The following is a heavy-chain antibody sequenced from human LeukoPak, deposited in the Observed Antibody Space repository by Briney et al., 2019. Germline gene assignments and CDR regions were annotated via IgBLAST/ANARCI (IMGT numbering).Heavy chain of an antibody. CDR3: ARAIASYGDSAY. Sequence: GGSLRLSCAASGFKFSSFSMNWVRQAPGKGLEWLSYITNTSSAIYYADSLKGRFTISRDNAKNSLYLQINTLRADDTAVYYCARAIASYGDSAYWGQGTLVTVSS. J-gene: IGHJ4*02. CDR1: GFKFSSFS. CDR2: ITNTSSAI. V-gene: IGHV3-48*04. D-gene: IGHD5-18*01.